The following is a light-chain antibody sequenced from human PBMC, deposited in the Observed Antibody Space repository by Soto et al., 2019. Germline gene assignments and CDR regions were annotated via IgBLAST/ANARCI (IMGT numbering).Light chain of an antibody. CDR1: QGISSY. CDR3: QQRNSYPIT. V-gene: IGKV1-9*01. Sequence: DIQLTQSPSFLSASVGDRVTITCRASQGISSYLAWYQQKPGKAPNLLIHTASTLQSGVPSRFSGSGYGTEVTLTISSLQPEDFATYYCQQRNSYPITFGQGTRLEIK. J-gene: IGKJ5*01. CDR2: TAS.